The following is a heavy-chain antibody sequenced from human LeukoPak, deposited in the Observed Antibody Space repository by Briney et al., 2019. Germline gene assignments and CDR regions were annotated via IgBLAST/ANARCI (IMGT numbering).Heavy chain of an antibody. CDR2: IYYNGDT. Sequence: SETLSLTCTVSGGSFSNSIYYWSWIRQPPGEGLEWIGYIYYNGDTNYNPSLKSRVIISIDTSSNQFSLRLDSMTAADTAVYYCARVLRAASWRSYDYWGQGSLVTVSS. V-gene: IGHV4-61*01. CDR1: GGSFSNSIYY. J-gene: IGHJ4*02. D-gene: IGHD5-18*01. CDR3: ARVLRAASWRSYDY.